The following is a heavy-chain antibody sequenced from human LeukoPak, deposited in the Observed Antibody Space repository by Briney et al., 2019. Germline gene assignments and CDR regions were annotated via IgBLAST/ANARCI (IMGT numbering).Heavy chain of an antibody. D-gene: IGHD6-19*01. Sequence: SETLSLTCTVSGGSISSYYWSWIRQPPGKGLEWIGYIYYSGSTNYNPSLKSRVTISVDTSKNQFSLKLSSVTAADTAVYYCARPRYSSGWPFDYWGQGTLVTVSS. J-gene: IGHJ4*02. CDR1: GGSISSYY. CDR3: ARPRYSSGWPFDY. CDR2: IYYSGST. V-gene: IGHV4-59*08.